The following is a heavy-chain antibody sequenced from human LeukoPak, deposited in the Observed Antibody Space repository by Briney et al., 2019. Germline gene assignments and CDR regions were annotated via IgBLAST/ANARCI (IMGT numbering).Heavy chain of an antibody. Sequence: GGSLRLSCAASGLSVSSKYMSWVRQAPGKGLEWVSVIYSGGSTYYADSVKGRFTISRDNSKNTLYIQMNSLRAEDTAVYYCARASFPHYFDYWGQGTLVTVSS. D-gene: IGHD2/OR15-2a*01. V-gene: IGHV3-53*01. CDR1: GLSVSSKY. J-gene: IGHJ4*02. CDR3: ARASFPHYFDY. CDR2: IYSGGST.